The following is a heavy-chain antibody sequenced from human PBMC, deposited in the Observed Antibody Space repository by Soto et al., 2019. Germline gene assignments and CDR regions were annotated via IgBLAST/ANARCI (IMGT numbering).Heavy chain of an antibody. D-gene: IGHD3-16*01. J-gene: IGHJ6*02. V-gene: IGHV1-2*04. CDR2: INPNSGGT. CDR3: ARDLGDPEGYYYGMDV. CDR1: GYTFTGYY. Sequence: ASVKVSCKASGYTFTGYYMHWVRQAPGQGLEWMGWINPNSGGTNYAQKFQGWVTMTRDTSISTAYMELSRLRSDDTAVYYCARDLGDPEGYYYGMDVWGQGTTVTVSS.